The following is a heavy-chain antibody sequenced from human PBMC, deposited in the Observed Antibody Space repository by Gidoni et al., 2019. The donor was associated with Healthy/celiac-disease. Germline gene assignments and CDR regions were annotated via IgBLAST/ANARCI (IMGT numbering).Heavy chain of an antibody. CDR1: GGSFSGYY. CDR3: ARGGGSGILRLFDY. V-gene: IGHV4-34*01. Sequence: QVQLQQWGAGRLKPSETLSLTCAVYGGSFSGYYWSWIRQPPGKGLEWIGEINHSGSTNYNTFLMSRVTISVDTSKTQFSLKLSSVTAADTAVSYCARGGGSGILRLFDYWGQGTLVTVSS. CDR2: INHSGST. J-gene: IGHJ4*02. D-gene: IGHD3-10*01.